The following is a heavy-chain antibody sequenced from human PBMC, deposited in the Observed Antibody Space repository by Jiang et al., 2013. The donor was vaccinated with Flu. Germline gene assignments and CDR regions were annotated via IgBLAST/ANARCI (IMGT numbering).Heavy chain of an antibody. D-gene: IGHD4-17*01. V-gene: IGHV4-59*01. J-gene: IGHJ3*01. CDR1: GGSMSSYY. CDR3: VRGQPDYGADDAFDV. Sequence: PGLVKPSETLSLTCTVSGGSMSSYYWTWIRQSPGKGLEWIGYVYYTGRTNYNPSLKSRVTISIDMSKSQFSLSLSSVTAADTAVYYCVRGQPDYGADDAFDVWGQGTMVTVSS. CDR2: VYYTGRT.